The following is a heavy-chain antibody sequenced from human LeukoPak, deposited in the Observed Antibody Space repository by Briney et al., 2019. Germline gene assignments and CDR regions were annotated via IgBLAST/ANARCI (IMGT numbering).Heavy chain of an antibody. V-gene: IGHV1-69*05. CDR2: IIPIFGTA. Sequence: ASVTVSCKASGGTFSSYAISWVRQAPGQGLEWMGGIIPIFGTANYAQKFQGRVTITTDESTSTAYMELSSLRSEDTAVYYCASIAAMTPFGSFDYWGQGTLVTVSS. CDR3: ASIAAMTPFGSFDY. CDR1: GGTFSSYA. D-gene: IGHD6-25*01. J-gene: IGHJ4*02.